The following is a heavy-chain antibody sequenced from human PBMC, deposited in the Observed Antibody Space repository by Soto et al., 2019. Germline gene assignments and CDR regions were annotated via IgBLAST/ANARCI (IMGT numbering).Heavy chain of an antibody. V-gene: IGHV3-21*01. CDR2: ISSSSYI. D-gene: IGHD3-22*01. CDR1: GFTFSSYS. Sequence: GGSLRLSCAASGFTFSSYSMNWVRQAPGKGLEWVSSISSSSYIYYADSVKGRFTISRDNAKNSLYLQMNSLRAEDTAVYYCARGGMRGYYDSSGYYYFDYWGQGTLVTVSS. CDR3: ARGGMRGYYDSSGYYYFDY. J-gene: IGHJ4*02.